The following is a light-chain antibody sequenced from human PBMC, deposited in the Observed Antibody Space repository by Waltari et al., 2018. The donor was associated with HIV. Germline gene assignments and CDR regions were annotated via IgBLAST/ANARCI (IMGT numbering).Light chain of an antibody. CDR1: GPAFGPHKF. CDR2: GVS. V-gene: IGLV2-14*01. J-gene: IGLJ2*01. Sequence: HSALTQPASVSGSPGPSVTISCSGAGPAFGPHKFPSWYQQFPGQAPQLLIYGVSFRPSGISPRFSASESGNTASLTISGLQSGDEADYYCSTYTDIDFLLFGSGTKLTVL. CDR3: STYTDIDFLL.